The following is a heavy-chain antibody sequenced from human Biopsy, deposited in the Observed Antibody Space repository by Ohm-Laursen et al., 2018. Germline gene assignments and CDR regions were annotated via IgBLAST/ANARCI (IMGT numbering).Heavy chain of an antibody. CDR2: IYYRGNT. D-gene: IGHD3-10*01. J-gene: IGHJ3*01. V-gene: IGHV4-59*08. CDR1: GDSITSYF. Sequence: PSQTLSLTCIVSGDSITSYFWNWIRQAPGKGLEWIGNIYYRGNTNYSPSLKSRATISLDSSKNQFSLNLNSVTATDTAVYYCARRLPLRGFAFDVWGQGTVVTVS. CDR3: ARRLPLRGFAFDV.